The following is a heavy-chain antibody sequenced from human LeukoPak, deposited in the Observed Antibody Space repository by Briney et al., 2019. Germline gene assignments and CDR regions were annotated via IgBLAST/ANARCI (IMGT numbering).Heavy chain of an antibody. CDR1: GGSIRSGSHY. Sequence: KPSETLSLTCTVPGGSIRSGSHYWAWIRQPPGKRLEWIGSIYYSGSTYYNPSLENRVTISIDTSKNHFSLKLSSLSAADTSVYYCAKRDDSGGNLVDLWGQGTLVTVS. D-gene: IGHD3-22*01. CDR2: IYYSGST. V-gene: IGHV4-39*02. CDR3: AKRDDSGGNLVDL. J-gene: IGHJ4*02.